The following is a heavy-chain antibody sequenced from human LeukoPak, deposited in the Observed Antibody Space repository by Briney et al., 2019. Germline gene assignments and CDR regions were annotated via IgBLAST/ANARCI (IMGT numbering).Heavy chain of an antibody. V-gene: IGHV3-23*01. J-gene: IGHJ4*02. CDR3: AKGGSYCSSSSCYAIFDY. CDR2: ISGSGGST. CDR1: RFTFSNYA. Sequence: SGGSLRLSCAVARFTFSNYAMSWVRQAPGKGLEWVSGISGSGGSTYYADSVKGRFTFFGDNSRNTLYLQMSSLRAEDTAVYYCAKGGSYCSSSSCYAIFDYWGQGTLVTVSS. D-gene: IGHD2-2*01.